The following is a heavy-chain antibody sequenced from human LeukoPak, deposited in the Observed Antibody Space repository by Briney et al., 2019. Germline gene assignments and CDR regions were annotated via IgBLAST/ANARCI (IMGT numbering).Heavy chain of an antibody. J-gene: IGHJ4*02. Sequence: PGGSLRLSCAASGFTFSSYAMSWVRQAPGKGLEWVSAISGSGGSIYYADSVKGRFTISRDNSKNTLYLQMNSLRAEDTAVYYCAKDQQLGGRQIDYWGQGTLVTVSS. V-gene: IGHV3-23*01. CDR2: ISGSGGSI. CDR1: GFTFSSYA. CDR3: AKDQQLGGRQIDY. D-gene: IGHD6-13*01.